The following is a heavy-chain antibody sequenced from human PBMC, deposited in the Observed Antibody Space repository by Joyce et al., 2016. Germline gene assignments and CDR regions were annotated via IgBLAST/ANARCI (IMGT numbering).Heavy chain of an antibody. CDR3: ARLAYYDLSAIYPPVGAFYGMDV. D-gene: IGHD3/OR15-3a*01. CDR2: GSHTVRG. V-gene: IGHV4-38-2*01. Sequence: QVRLQESGPGLVKPSETLSLTCDVSGFSVSTGYYWGLIRQPPGKGLEWIGYGSHTVRGSANPCLRSRVTVSVDTTRNQSALTLTSVTTADTATYYCARLAYYDLSAIYPPVGAFYGMDVWGQGTTVTVSS. CDR1: GFSVSTGYY. J-gene: IGHJ6*02.